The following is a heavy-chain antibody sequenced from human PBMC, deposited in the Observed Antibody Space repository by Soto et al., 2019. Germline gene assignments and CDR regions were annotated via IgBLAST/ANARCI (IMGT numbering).Heavy chain of an antibody. CDR2: IYYSGST. Sequence: PSETLSLTCTVSGGSISSSSYYWGWIRQPPGKGREWIGSIYYSGSTYYNPSLKSRVTISVDTPKTQFSLKLSSVTAADTAVYYCARQGLRWYDAFDIWGQGTMVTVSS. D-gene: IGHD4-17*01. J-gene: IGHJ3*02. CDR1: GGSISSSSYY. V-gene: IGHV4-39*01. CDR3: ARQGLRWYDAFDI.